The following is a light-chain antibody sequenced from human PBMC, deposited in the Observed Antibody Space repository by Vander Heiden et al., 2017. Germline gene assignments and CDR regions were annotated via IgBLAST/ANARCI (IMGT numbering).Light chain of an antibody. CDR3: QQSYSVPCT. J-gene: IGKJ1*01. CDR2: GAS. Sequence: DIQMTQSPSSLSASVGARVTITCRASQTINTYLNWYQQKPGKVPKLLIYGASTLQSGVPSTFSGSGSETDFTLTISSLQPEDYATYYCQQSYSVPCTFGQGTRV. CDR1: QTINTY. V-gene: IGKV1-39*01.